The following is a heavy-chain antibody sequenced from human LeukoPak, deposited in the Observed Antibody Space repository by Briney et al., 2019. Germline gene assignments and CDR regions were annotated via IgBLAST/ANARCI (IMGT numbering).Heavy chain of an antibody. CDR3: ARVVAAAHYYGMDV. Sequence: GASVKVSCKASGYTFTSYDINWVQQATGQGLEWMGWMNPNSGNAGYAQKFQGRVTMTRITSISTAYMELSSLRSEDTAVYYCARVVAAAHYYGMDVWGQGTTVTVSS. CDR1: GYTFTSYD. V-gene: IGHV1-8*01. CDR2: MNPNSGNA. D-gene: IGHD2-15*01. J-gene: IGHJ6*02.